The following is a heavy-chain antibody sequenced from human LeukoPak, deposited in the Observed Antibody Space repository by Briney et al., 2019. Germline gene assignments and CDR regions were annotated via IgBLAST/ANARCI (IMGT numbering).Heavy chain of an antibody. CDR1: GGSISSYY. CDR3: ARETSQKGAHYMDV. D-gene: IGHD3-16*01. CDR2: IYYTGST. Sequence: SETLSLTCTVSGGSISSYYWSWIRQPPGKGLEWIGYIYYTGSTNSNPSPKSRVTISVDTSKNQFSLRLTSVTAADTAVYYCARETSQKGAHYMDVWGKGTTITISS. V-gene: IGHV4-59*01. J-gene: IGHJ6*03.